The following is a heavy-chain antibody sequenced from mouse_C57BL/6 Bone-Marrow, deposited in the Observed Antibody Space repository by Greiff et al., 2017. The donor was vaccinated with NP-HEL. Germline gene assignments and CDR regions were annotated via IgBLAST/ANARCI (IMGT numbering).Heavy chain of an antibody. Sequence: VQLQQPGAELVMPGASVKLSCKASGYTFTSYWLHWVKQRPGQGLEWIGELDPSDSYTNYNQKFKGKSTLTVDKSSSTAYMQLSSLTSEDSAVYYCAREGYYGSSYPFFDYWGQGTTLTVSS. CDR3: AREGYYGSSYPFFDY. V-gene: IGHV1-69*01. J-gene: IGHJ2*01. D-gene: IGHD1-1*01. CDR1: GYTFTSYW. CDR2: LDPSDSYT.